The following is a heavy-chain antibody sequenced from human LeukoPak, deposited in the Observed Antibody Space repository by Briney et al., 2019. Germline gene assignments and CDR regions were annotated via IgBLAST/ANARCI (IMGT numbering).Heavy chain of an antibody. J-gene: IGHJ3*02. CDR3: AREGFGELLYLNAFDI. V-gene: IGHV3-7*01. CDR2: IKQDGSEK. CDR1: GFTFSSYW. Sequence: PGGSLRLSCAASGFTFSSYWMSWVRQAPGKGLEWVANIKQDGSEKYYVDSVKGRFTISRDNAKNSLYLQMNSLRAEDTAVYHCAREGFGELLYLNAFDIWGQGTMVTVSS. D-gene: IGHD3-10*01.